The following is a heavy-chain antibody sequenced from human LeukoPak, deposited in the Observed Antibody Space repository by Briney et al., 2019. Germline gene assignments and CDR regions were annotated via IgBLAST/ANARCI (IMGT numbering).Heavy chain of an antibody. CDR2: ISGSGGST. Sequence: GGSLRLSCAASGVTFSSYAMSWVRQAPGKGLEWVSAISGSGGSTYYADSVKGRFTISRDNSKNTLYLQMNSLRAEDTAVYYCAKGKARYCSGGSCYPPPFDYWGQGTLVTVSS. CDR3: AKGKARYCSGGSCYPPPFDY. V-gene: IGHV3-23*01. CDR1: GVTFSSYA. J-gene: IGHJ4*02. D-gene: IGHD2-15*01.